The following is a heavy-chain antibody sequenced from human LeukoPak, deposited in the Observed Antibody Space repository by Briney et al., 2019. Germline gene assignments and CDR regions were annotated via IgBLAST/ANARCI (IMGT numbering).Heavy chain of an antibody. CDR3: ARTNGIAAAGTAFDI. J-gene: IGHJ3*02. Sequence: GGSLRLSCAASGFTFSSYAMHWVRQAPGKGLEWVAVISYDGSNKYYADSVKGRFTISRDNSKNTLYLQMNSLRAEDTAVYYCARTNGIAAAGTAFDIWGQGTMVTVSS. V-gene: IGHV3-30*04. CDR2: ISYDGSNK. CDR1: GFTFSSYA. D-gene: IGHD6-13*01.